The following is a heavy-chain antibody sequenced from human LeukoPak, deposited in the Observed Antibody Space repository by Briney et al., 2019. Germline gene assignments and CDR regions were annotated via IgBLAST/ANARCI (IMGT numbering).Heavy chain of an antibody. CDR1: GYSFTSYW. D-gene: IGHD1-26*01. CDR3: AMTFSGSYYGPTNNWFDP. J-gene: IGHJ5*02. V-gene: IGHV5-51*01. Sequence: HGESLKISCKGSGYSFTSYWIVWVRQMPGKGLEWMGIIYPGDSDTRYSPSFQGQVTISADKSISTAYLQWSSLKASDTAMYYCAMTFSGSYYGPTNNWFDPWGQGTLVTVSS. CDR2: IYPGDSDT.